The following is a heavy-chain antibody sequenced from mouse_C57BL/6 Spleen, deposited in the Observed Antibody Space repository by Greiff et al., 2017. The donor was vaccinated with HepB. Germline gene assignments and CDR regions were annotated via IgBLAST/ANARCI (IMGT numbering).Heavy chain of an antibody. CDR3: ARHVWDGAWFAY. CDR2: ISGGGGNT. CDR1: GFTFSSYT. V-gene: IGHV5-9*01. D-gene: IGHD2-10*02. J-gene: IGHJ3*01. Sequence: DVMLVESGGGLVKPGGSLKLSCAASGFTFSSYTMSWVRQTPEKRLEWVATISGGGGNTYYPDSVKGRFTISRDNAKNTLYLQMSSLRSEDTALYYCARHVWDGAWFAYWGQGTLVTVSA.